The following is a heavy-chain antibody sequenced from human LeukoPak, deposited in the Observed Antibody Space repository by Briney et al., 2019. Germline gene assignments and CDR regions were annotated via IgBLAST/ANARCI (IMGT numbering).Heavy chain of an antibody. CDR2: INHSGST. Sequence: SETLSLTCAVYGGSFSGYYWSWIRQPPGKGLEWIGEINHSGSTNYNPSLKSRVTISVDTSKNQFSLKLSSVTAADTAVYYGAREGSELLWFGEFSYWGQGTLVTVSS. D-gene: IGHD3-10*01. CDR1: GGSFSGYY. CDR3: AREGSELLWFGEFSY. J-gene: IGHJ4*02. V-gene: IGHV4-34*01.